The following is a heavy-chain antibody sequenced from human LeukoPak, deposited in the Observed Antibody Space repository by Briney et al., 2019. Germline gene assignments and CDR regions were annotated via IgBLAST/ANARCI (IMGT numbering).Heavy chain of an antibody. J-gene: IGHJ4*02. CDR2: ISYDGSNQ. D-gene: IGHD3-22*01. V-gene: IGHV3-30*01. CDR1: GVTFSSYA. CDR3: ARDGRGYDSSGYYYVDY. Sequence: GRSLRLSCAASGVTFSSYAMHRVRQAPGKGLEWVAVISYDGSNQYYADSVKGRFTISRDNSKNTLYLQMNSLRAEDTAVYYCARDGRGYDSSGYYYVDYWGQGTLVTVSS.